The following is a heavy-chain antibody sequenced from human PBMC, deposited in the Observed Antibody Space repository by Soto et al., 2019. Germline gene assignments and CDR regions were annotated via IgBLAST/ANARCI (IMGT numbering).Heavy chain of an antibody. J-gene: IGHJ6*02. V-gene: IGHV1-18*01. D-gene: IGHD2-15*01. CDR2: ISAYNGNT. CDR1: GYTFTSYG. Sequence: ASVKVSCKASGYTFTSYGISWVRQAPGQGLEWMGWISAYNGNTNYAQKLQGRVTMTTDTSTSTAYMERRSLRSDDTAVYYCARVYCSGGSCYYYYYGMDVWGQGTTVTVSS. CDR3: ARVYCSGGSCYYYYYGMDV.